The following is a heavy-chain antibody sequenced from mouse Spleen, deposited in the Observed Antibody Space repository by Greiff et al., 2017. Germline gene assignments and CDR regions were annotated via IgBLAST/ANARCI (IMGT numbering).Heavy chain of an antibody. CDR3: ARNRGDWYFDV. CDR1: GFSLTSYG. V-gene: IGHV2-2*01. D-gene: IGHD3-1*01. CDR2: IWRGGST. Sequence: VQLVESGPGLVQPSQSLSITCTVSGFSLTSYGVHWVRQSPGKGLEWLGVIWRGGSTDYNAAFISRLSISKDNSKSQVFFKMNSLQADDTAIYYCARNRGDWYFDVWGTGTTVTVSS. J-gene: IGHJ1*03.